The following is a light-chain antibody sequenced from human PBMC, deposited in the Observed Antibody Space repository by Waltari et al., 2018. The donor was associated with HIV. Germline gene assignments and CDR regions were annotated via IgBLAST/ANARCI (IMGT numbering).Light chain of an antibody. Sequence: SSELTQDPAVSVALRQTVRITCPGDSLRRYYASWSQQKPGQAPVLVIYGKNNRPSGIPYRFSGSSSGNTASLTITGAQAEDEADYYCNSRDSSGNVVFGGGTKLTVL. V-gene: IGLV3-19*01. CDR3: NSRDSSGNVV. J-gene: IGLJ2*01. CDR2: GKN. CDR1: SLRRYY.